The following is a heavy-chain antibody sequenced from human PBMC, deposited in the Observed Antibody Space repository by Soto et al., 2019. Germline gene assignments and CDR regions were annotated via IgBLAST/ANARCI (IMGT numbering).Heavy chain of an antibody. J-gene: IGHJ4*02. V-gene: IGHV5-51*01. Sequence: GESLKISCKASGYSFTTYWIGWVRQMPGKGLEWMGIIYPGDSDTRFSPSFQGQVTISVDKSIHTAYLQWSSLKASDSAMYYCARQESQFDSYSFGYWRQGTLVTVSS. CDR3: ARQESQFDSYSFGY. D-gene: IGHD3-10*01. CDR1: GYSFTTYW. CDR2: IYPGDSDT.